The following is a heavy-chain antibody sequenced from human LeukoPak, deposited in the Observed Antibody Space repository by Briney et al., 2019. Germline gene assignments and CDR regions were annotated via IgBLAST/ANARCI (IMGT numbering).Heavy chain of an antibody. CDR2: INRGGST. Sequence: PSETLSLTCALHGGSFSGYYWSWFRQPPGRGLEWIGEINRGGSTEYNASLKSRAIISLDTSKNHFSLKVTSVTAADTAVYYCARGYGSGSYYNHWGQGTLVTVSS. V-gene: IGHV4-34*01. CDR1: GGSFSGYY. D-gene: IGHD3-10*01. J-gene: IGHJ4*02. CDR3: ARGYGSGSYYNH.